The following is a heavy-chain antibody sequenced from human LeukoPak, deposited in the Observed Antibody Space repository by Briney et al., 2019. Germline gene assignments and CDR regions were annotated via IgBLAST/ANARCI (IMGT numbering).Heavy chain of an antibody. V-gene: IGHV3-23*01. D-gene: IGHD1-26*01. CDR1: GFTFSGYP. CDR3: AKPRAGGSFPYYFDY. Sequence: GGSLPLSCAPSGFTFSGYPMSWVRHAPGEGREWVSGISASGGGTYYADSVKGRFTTSRDNSKNTLYLQMNSLRVEDTAIYYCAKPRAGGSFPYYFDYWGQGTLVTVSS. J-gene: IGHJ4*02. CDR2: ISASGGGT.